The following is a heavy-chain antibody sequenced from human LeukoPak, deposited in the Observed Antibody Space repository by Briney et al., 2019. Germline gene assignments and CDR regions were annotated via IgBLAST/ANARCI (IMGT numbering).Heavy chain of an antibody. Sequence: ASVKVSCKASGYTFTGYYLHWVRQAPGQGLEWMGWINPNSGGTNYAQKFQGRVTMTRDTSISTAYMELSRLRSDDTAVYYCARGGGLYGDYPWYFDYWGQGTLVTVSS. V-gene: IGHV1-2*02. D-gene: IGHD4-17*01. CDR1: GYTFTGYY. J-gene: IGHJ4*02. CDR3: ARGGGLYGDYPWYFDY. CDR2: INPNSGGT.